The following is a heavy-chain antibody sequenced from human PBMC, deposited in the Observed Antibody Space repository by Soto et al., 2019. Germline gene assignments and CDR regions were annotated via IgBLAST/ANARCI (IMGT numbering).Heavy chain of an antibody. CDR3: AKAPDYDYVWGSYRHTYYFDY. Sequence: GSLRLSCAASGFTFRSYAMSWVRQAPGKGLEWVSAISGSGGSTYYADSVKGRFTISRDNSKNTLYLQMNSLRAEDTAVYYCAKAPDYDYVWGSYRHTYYFDYWGQGTLVTVSS. J-gene: IGHJ4*02. V-gene: IGHV3-23*01. CDR2: ISGSGGST. D-gene: IGHD3-16*02. CDR1: GFTFRSYA.